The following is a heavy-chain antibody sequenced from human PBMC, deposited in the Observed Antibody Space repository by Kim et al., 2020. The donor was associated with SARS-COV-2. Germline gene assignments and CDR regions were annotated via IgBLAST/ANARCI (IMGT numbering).Heavy chain of an antibody. J-gene: IGHJ5*02. CDR1: GVSISSHNYY. CDR3: ARVSPFIAVAASDWFDP. Sequence: SETLSLTCTVSGVSISSHNYYWGWIRQPPGKGLEWIGSVYYSGSTSYNPSLKSRVTISVDTSKNQFSLKLSSVTAADTAVYYCARVSPFIAVAASDWFDPWGQGILVTVSS. CDR2: VYYSGST. V-gene: IGHV4-39*07. D-gene: IGHD6-19*01.